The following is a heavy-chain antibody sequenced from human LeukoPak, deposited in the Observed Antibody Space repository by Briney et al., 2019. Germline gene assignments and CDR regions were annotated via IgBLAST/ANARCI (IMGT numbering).Heavy chain of an antibody. CDR3: ARAKPKNMVRGLIMRRESRYYFDY. V-gene: IGHV3-23*01. CDR1: GFTFSSYA. J-gene: IGHJ4*02. CDR2: ISGSGGST. D-gene: IGHD3-10*01. Sequence: GGSLRLSCAASGFTFSSYAMSWVRQAPGKGLEWVSGISGSGGSTYYADSVKGRFIISRDNSKSTLYIQMNSLRAEDTAVYYCARAKPKNMVRGLIMRRESRYYFDYWGQGTLVTVSS.